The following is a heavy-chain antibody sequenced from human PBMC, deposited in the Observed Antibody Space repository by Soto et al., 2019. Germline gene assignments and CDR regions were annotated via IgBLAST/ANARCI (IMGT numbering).Heavy chain of an antibody. Sequence: EVQLLESGGGLVQPGGSLRLSCAASGFTFSSYAMSWFRQAPGMGLEWVSVISGSGYATYYADSVKGRFTVSRDNSNNTVYLQMNSLRAEDTAVYYCAKEETVLVNYYYYYGMDVWGKGTTVTVSS. CDR1: GFTFSSYA. J-gene: IGHJ6*04. V-gene: IGHV3-23*01. D-gene: IGHD4-17*01. CDR2: ISGSGYAT. CDR3: AKEETVLVNYYYYYGMDV.